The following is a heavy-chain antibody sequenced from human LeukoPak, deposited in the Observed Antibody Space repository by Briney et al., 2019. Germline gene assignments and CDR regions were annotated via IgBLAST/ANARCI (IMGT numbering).Heavy chain of an antibody. D-gene: IGHD2-2*01. CDR3: VRAAPQNCYPSSCSLFDK. V-gene: IGHV3-23*01. CDR2: IMIGGDGK. CDR1: GFTFNNYA. J-gene: IGHJ4*02. Sequence: GGSLRLSCAGSGFTFNNYAMSWVRRAPRKGLEWVSTIMIGGDGKHYADSVKGRFTIPRDRSESTLFLQMDDLRADDTAVYYCVRAAPQNCYPSSCSLFDKWGQGTLVTVSS.